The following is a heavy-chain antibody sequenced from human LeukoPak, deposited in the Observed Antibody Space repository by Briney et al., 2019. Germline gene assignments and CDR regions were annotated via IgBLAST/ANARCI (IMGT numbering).Heavy chain of an antibody. CDR1: GGSISSSNW. V-gene: IGHV4-4*02. Sequence: PSGTLSLTCAVSGGSISSSNWWSWVRQPPGKGLEWIGEIYHSGSTNYNPSLKSRVTISVDKSKNQFSLKLSSVTAADTAVYYCSYDSSGYNDAFDIWGQGTMVTVSA. D-gene: IGHD3-22*01. J-gene: IGHJ3*02. CDR3: SYDSSGYNDAFDI. CDR2: IYHSGST.